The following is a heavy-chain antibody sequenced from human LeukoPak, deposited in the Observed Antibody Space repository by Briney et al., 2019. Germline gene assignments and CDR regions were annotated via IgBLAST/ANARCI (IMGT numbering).Heavy chain of an antibody. Sequence: ASVKVSCKASGGTFSSYTISWVRQAPEQGLEWMGRIIPILGIANYAKKFQGRVTITADKSTSTAYMELSSLRSEDTAVYYCARAYYYDSSGYFELDYWGQGTLVTVSS. D-gene: IGHD3-22*01. CDR2: IIPILGIA. CDR1: GGTFSSYT. CDR3: ARAYYYDSSGYFELDY. J-gene: IGHJ4*02. V-gene: IGHV1-69*02.